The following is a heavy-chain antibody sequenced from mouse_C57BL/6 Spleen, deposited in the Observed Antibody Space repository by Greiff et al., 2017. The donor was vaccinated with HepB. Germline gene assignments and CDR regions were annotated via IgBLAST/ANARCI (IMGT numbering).Heavy chain of an antibody. Sequence: VQLQESGAELARPGASVKMSCKASGYTFTSYTMHWVKQRPGQGLEWIGYINPRSGYTKYNQKFKDKATLTADKSSSTAYMQLSSLTSEDSAVYYCARAVYYDYDGWYFDVWGTGTTVTVSS. CDR3: ARAVYYDYDGWYFDV. D-gene: IGHD2-4*01. J-gene: IGHJ1*03. V-gene: IGHV1-4*01. CDR1: GYTFTSYT. CDR2: INPRSGYT.